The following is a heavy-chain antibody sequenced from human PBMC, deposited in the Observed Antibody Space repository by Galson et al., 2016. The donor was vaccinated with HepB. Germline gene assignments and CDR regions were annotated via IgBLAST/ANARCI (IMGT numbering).Heavy chain of an antibody. J-gene: IGHJ4*02. Sequence: VRQAPGKGLEWMGGFDPEGGKTVYSQNFQGRVTMTEDTSTDTAYMELSSLKSEDTAVYYCATSLRFFDWSPDYFDDWGQGTLVTVSS. V-gene: IGHV1-24*01. CDR3: ATSLRFFDWSPDYFDD. CDR2: FDPEGGKT. D-gene: IGHD3-3*01.